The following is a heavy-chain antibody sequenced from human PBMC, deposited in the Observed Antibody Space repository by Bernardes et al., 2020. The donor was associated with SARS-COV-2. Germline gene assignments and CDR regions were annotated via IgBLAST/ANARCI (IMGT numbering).Heavy chain of an antibody. J-gene: IGHJ4*02. V-gene: IGHV4-61*02. Sequence: SETLSLTCTVSGGSISSGSYYWSWIRQPAGKGLEWIGRIYTSGSTNYNPSLKSRVTISADTSKNQFFLKLSSVTAADTAVYYCARVNDGANIFDYWGQGTLVTVSS. D-gene: IGHD1-1*01. CDR1: GGSISSGSYY. CDR2: IYTSGST. CDR3: ARVNDGANIFDY.